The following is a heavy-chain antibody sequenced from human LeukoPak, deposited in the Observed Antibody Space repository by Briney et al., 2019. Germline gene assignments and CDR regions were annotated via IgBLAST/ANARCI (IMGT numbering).Heavy chain of an antibody. D-gene: IGHD6-19*01. V-gene: IGHV1-69*04. Sequence: GASVKVSCKASGYTFTGYYMHWVRQAPGQGLEWMGRIIPILGIANYAQKFQGRVTITADKSTSTAYMELSSLRSEDTAVYYCARARIAVAGRGVYFDYWGQGTLVTVSS. CDR3: ARARIAVAGRGVYFDY. CDR2: IIPILGIA. CDR1: GYTFTGYY. J-gene: IGHJ4*02.